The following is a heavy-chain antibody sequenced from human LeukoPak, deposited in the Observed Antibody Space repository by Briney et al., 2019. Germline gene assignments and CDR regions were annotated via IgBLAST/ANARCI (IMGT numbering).Heavy chain of an antibody. CDR1: GGTFSSYA. D-gene: IGHD5-12*01. CDR3: ARDRGFYMVDY. Sequence: ASVKVSCKASGGTFSSYAISWVRQAPGQGLEWMGRIIPIFGTANYAQKFQGRVTITTSESTSTAYMELSSLRSEDTAVYYCARDRGFYMVDYWGQGALVTASS. J-gene: IGHJ4*02. CDR2: IIPIFGTA. V-gene: IGHV1-69*05.